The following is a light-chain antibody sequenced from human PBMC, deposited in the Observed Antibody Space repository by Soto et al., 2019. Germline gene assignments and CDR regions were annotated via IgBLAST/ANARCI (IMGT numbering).Light chain of an antibody. CDR3: HQYRSHWT. J-gene: IGKJ1*01. CDR2: KAS. CDR1: QNIYNW. Sequence: DIQMTQSPSTLSASVGDRVTITCRASQNIYNWLAWYQQKPGKAPQLLIYKASSLGSKVPSRFSGSGSETEFTLTSSRLDPDDSATYYYHQYRSHWTFGQGTKVEIK. V-gene: IGKV1-5*03.